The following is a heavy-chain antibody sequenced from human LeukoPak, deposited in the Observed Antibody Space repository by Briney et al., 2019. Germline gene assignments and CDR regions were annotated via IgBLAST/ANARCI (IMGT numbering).Heavy chain of an antibody. Sequence: PGGSLRLSCAASGFTFSSYAMHWVRQAPGKGLEWVAVISYDGSNKYYADSVKGRFTISRDNAKNSLYLQMNSLRAEDTAVYYCAKEQEWELLGYFDYWGQGTLVTVSS. V-gene: IGHV3-30-3*01. CDR3: AKEQEWELLGYFDY. CDR2: ISYDGSNK. CDR1: GFTFSSYA. D-gene: IGHD1-26*01. J-gene: IGHJ4*02.